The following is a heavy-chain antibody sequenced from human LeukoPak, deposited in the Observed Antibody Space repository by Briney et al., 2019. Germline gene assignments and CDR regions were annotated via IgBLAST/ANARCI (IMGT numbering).Heavy chain of an antibody. CDR1: GYSFTDYG. Sequence: ASVKVSCKASGYSFTDYGITWVRQAPGQGLEWMGWITTYNANTNYAQKLQGRVTMTTDTSTTTAYMELRSLRSDDTAVYYSARKTIAGGYNWFDPWGQGTLVTVSS. J-gene: IGHJ5*02. D-gene: IGHD6-13*01. CDR3: ARKTIAGGYNWFDP. V-gene: IGHV1-18*01. CDR2: ITTYNANT.